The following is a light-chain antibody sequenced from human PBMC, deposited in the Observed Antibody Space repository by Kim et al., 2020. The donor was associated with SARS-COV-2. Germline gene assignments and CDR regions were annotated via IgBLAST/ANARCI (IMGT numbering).Light chain of an antibody. CDR3: QQYDSWPRT. Sequence: VSAGERATLSCRASQSVSSNLVWYQQRPGQAPRLLIYGASTMATGIPARFSGSGAGTEFTLTISSLQSEDFVVYYCQQYDSWPRTFGQGTKVDIK. J-gene: IGKJ1*01. CDR2: GAS. V-gene: IGKV3-15*01. CDR1: QSVSSN.